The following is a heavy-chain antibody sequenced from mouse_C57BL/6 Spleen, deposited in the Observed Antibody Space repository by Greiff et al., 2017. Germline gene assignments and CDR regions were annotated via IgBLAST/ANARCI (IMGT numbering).Heavy chain of an antibody. J-gene: IGHJ2*01. CDR3: ASHYDYESDY. CDR1: GYTFTNYW. V-gene: IGHV1-63*01. CDR2: IEPGGGYT. Sequence: QVQLQQSGAELVRPGTSVKMSCKASGYTFTNYWIGWAKQRPGHGLEWIGDIEPGGGYTNYNEKCKGKATLTADKSSSTAYIQSSSLTSEDSAIDYCASHYDYESDYWGQGTTLTVSS. D-gene: IGHD2-4*01.